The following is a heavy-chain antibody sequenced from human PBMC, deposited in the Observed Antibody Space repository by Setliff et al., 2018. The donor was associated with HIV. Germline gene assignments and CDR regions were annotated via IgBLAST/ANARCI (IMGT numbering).Heavy chain of an antibody. Sequence: SVKVSCKISGYSLTDLSIQWVRQAPGKGLEWMGGYVPEDGKMIYAQKFQGRVTMTEDTSADTAYMGLSSLRSEDSAVYYCASAPHHVSGTLWYWGQGTAVTVSS. CDR2: YVPEDGKM. CDR1: GYSLTDLS. CDR3: ASAPHHVSGTLWY. D-gene: IGHD3-10*01. J-gene: IGHJ4*02. V-gene: IGHV1-24*01.